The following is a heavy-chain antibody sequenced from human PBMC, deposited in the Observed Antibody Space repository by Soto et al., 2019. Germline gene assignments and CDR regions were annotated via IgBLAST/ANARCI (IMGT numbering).Heavy chain of an antibody. CDR2: TRNKAYSYTT. CDR1: GFTFSDYY. J-gene: IGHJ4*01. CDR3: ARDTGGSYDY. D-gene: IGHD1-26*01. V-gene: IGHV3-72*01. Sequence: GGSLRLSCAASGFTFSDYYMGWVRQVPGKGLEWVGRTRNKAYSYTTEYATSVKGRFSISRDDSKDSMYLQMNSLKTEDTAVYYCARDTGGSYDYWGHGGLVTVSS.